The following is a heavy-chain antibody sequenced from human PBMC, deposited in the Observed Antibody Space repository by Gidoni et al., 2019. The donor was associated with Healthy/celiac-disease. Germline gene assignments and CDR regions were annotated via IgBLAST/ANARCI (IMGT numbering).Heavy chain of an antibody. J-gene: IGHJ4*02. V-gene: IGHV3-23*01. D-gene: IGHD3-22*01. CDR3: AKDTRGISSGYPGFDY. Sequence: EVQLLESGGGLVQPGGSLRLSCAASGLTFSSYAMSWVRQAPGKGLEWVSAISGSGGSTYYADSVKGRFTISRDNSKNTLYLQMNSLRAEDTAVYYCAKDTRGISSGYPGFDYWGQGTLVTVSS. CDR1: GLTFSSYA. CDR2: ISGSGGST.